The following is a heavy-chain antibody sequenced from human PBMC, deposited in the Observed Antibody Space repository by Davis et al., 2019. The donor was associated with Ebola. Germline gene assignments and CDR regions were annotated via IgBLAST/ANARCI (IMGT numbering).Heavy chain of an antibody. Sequence: ASVKVSCKASGYTFTSYGISWVRQAPGQGLEWMGWISAYNDNTNYAQNLQGRVTMTTDTSTSTAYMELRSLRSDDTAVYYCARDVTMVRGGWFDPWGQGTLVTVSS. CDR2: ISAYNDNT. J-gene: IGHJ5*02. CDR1: GYTFTSYG. CDR3: ARDVTMVRGGWFDP. V-gene: IGHV1-18*01. D-gene: IGHD3-10*01.